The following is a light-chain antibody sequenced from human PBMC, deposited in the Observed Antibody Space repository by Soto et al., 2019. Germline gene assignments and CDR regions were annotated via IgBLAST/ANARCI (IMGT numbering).Light chain of an antibody. CDR3: QQYNNWPRGT. V-gene: IGKV3-15*01. J-gene: IGKJ1*01. CDR2: GAS. Sequence: EIVLTQSPATLSLSPGERATLSCRASQSVSSNLAWYQQKPGQAPRLLIYGASTRATGIPARFSGSGSGTDFTLTISSLQSEDFAVYYCQQYNNWPRGTLGQGTKVEIK. CDR1: QSVSSN.